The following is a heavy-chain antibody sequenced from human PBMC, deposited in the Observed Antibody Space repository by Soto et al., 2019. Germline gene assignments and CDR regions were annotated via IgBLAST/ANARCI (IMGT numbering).Heavy chain of an antibody. J-gene: IGHJ1*01. CDR2: IIPIFGTA. CDR3: ARDPLSDIAVASEYFQH. V-gene: IGHV1-69*01. Sequence: QVQLVQSGAEVKKPGSSVKVSCKASGGTFSSYAVSWVRQAPGQGLEWMGGIIPIFGTANYAQKFQGRVTITADESTSTAYMELSSLRSEDTAVYYCARDPLSDIAVASEYFQHWGQGTLVTVSS. D-gene: IGHD6-19*01. CDR1: GGTFSSYA.